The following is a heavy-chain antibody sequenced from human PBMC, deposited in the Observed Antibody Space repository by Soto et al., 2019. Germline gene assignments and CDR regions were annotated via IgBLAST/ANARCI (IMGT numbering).Heavy chain of an antibody. Sequence: GGSLRLSCTASGFTFGDYAMSWVRQAPGKGLEWVGFIRSKAYGGTTEYAASVKGRFTISRDDSKSIAYLQMNSLKTEDTAVYYCTRDLTDGSGYYYGMDVWGQGTTVTVSS. CDR2: IRSKAYGGTT. D-gene: IGHD3-10*01. CDR3: TRDLTDGSGYYYGMDV. J-gene: IGHJ6*02. V-gene: IGHV3-49*04. CDR1: GFTFGDYA.